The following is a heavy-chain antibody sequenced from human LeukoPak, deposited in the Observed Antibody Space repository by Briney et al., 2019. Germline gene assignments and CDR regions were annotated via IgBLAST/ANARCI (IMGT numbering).Heavy chain of an antibody. Sequence: GSLRPPCAALGFPFSSIAMAWVRQAPGKGLEWGAGFGGSGGSTYYADSVKGRFTISRDNSKNTLFLQMNSLRAEDTAVYYCAKVRRELTLTHFDYWGQGTLVTVSS. CDR3: AKVRRELTLTHFDY. D-gene: IGHD2-15*01. J-gene: IGHJ4*02. V-gene: IGHV3-23*01. CDR2: FGGSGGST. CDR1: GFPFSSIA.